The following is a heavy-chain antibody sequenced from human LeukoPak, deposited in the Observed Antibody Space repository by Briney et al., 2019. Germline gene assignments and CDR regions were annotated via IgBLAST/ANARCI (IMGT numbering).Heavy chain of an antibody. CDR1: GGSISSNNW. D-gene: IGHD3-10*01. Sequence: PSGTLSLTCAVSGGSISSNNWWSWVRQPPGKGLEWIGEIYHSGNTNYNPSLKSRVTISVDKSKNQFSLKLSSVTAADTAVYYCARKRGHPDAFDIWGQGTMVTVSS. J-gene: IGHJ3*02. CDR2: IYHSGNT. V-gene: IGHV4-4*02. CDR3: ARKRGHPDAFDI.